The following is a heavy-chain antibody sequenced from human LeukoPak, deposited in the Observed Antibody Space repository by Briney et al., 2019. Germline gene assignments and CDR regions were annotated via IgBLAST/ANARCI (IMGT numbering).Heavy chain of an antibody. J-gene: IGHJ4*02. CDR1: GGTFSSYA. V-gene: IGHV1-69*04. D-gene: IGHD5-24*01. CDR2: IVPTLGIA. Sequence: SVKVSCKASGGTFSSYAISWVRQAPGQGLEWMGRIVPTLGIANYAQKFQGRVTITADKSTSTAYMELSSLRSEDTAVYYCARGKEMATIGVFDYWGQGTLVTVSS. CDR3: ARGKEMATIGVFDY.